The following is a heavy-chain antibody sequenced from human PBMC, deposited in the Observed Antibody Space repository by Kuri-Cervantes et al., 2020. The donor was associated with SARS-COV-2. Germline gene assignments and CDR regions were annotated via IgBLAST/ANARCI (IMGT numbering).Heavy chain of an antibody. Sequence: GGSLRLSCAASGFTFSSYGMHWVRQAPGKGLEWVAVIWYDGSNKYYADSVMGRFTISRDNSKNTLYLQMNSLRPEDTAVFYCARSCTYARCSEYFQHWGQGTLVTVSS. V-gene: IGHV3-33*08. CDR1: GFTFSSYG. D-gene: IGHD2-8*01. J-gene: IGHJ1*01. CDR3: ARSCTYARCSEYFQH. CDR2: IWYDGSNK.